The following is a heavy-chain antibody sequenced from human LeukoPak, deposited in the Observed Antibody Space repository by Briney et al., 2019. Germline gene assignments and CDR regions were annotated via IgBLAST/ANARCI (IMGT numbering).Heavy chain of an antibody. D-gene: IGHD4-23*01. J-gene: IGHJ4*02. Sequence: SVKVSCKASGGTFSSYAISWVRQAPGQGLEWMGRIIPIFGTANYAQKFQGRVTITTDESTSTAYMELSSLRSEDTAVYYCARVDYGGNSREVYWGQGTLVTVSS. V-gene: IGHV1-69*05. CDR3: ARVDYGGNSREVY. CDR2: IIPIFGTA. CDR1: GGTFSSYA.